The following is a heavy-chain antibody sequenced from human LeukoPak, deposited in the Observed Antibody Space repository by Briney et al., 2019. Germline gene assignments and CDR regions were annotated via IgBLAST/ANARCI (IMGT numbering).Heavy chain of an antibody. CDR1: GGSISSSSYY. Sequence: SSETLSLTCTVSGGSISSSSYYWGWIRQPPGKGLERIGSIYYSGSTYYNPSLKSRVTISVDTSKNQFSLKLSSVTAADTAVYYCARHYYDSSGYYNFDAFDIWGQGTMVTVSS. CDR3: ARHYYDSSGYYNFDAFDI. D-gene: IGHD3-22*01. J-gene: IGHJ3*02. V-gene: IGHV4-39*01. CDR2: IYYSGST.